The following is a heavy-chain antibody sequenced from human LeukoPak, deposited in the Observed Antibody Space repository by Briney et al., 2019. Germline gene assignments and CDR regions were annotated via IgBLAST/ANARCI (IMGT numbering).Heavy chain of an antibody. D-gene: IGHD1-7*01. Sequence: GASVKVSCKASGYTFTSYGISWVRQAPGQGLEWMGWISAYNGNTNYAQKLQGRVTMTTDTSTSTAYMELRSLRSDDTAVYYCARDDRMTGTRLAGYWGQGTLVTVSS. J-gene: IGHJ4*02. V-gene: IGHV1-18*01. CDR1: GYTFTSYG. CDR2: ISAYNGNT. CDR3: ARDDRMTGTRLAGY.